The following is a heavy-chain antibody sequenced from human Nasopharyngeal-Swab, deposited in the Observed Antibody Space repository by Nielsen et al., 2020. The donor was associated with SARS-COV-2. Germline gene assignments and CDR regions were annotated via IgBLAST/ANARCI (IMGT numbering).Heavy chain of an antibody. V-gene: IGHV3-30*18. J-gene: IGHJ3*02. CDR2: ISYEGSTK. Sequence: GESLKISCAASGFSFNNYGMPWVRQTPGKGLEWVAVISYEGSTKYYVDSVKGRFTISRDYSKNTLFLQMNSLRPEDTAVYYCAKADQLFWFGEFRNDAFDIWGQGTMVTVSS. D-gene: IGHD3-10*01. CDR3: AKADQLFWFGEFRNDAFDI. CDR1: GFSFNNYG.